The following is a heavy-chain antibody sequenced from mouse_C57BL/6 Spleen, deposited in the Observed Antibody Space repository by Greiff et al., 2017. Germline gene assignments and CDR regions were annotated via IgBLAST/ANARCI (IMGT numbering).Heavy chain of an antibody. V-gene: IGHV1-4*01. D-gene: IGHD2-4*01. Sequence: VQLQESGAELARPGASVKMSSKASGYTFTSYTMHWVKQRPGQGLEWIGYINPSSGYTKYNQKFKDKATLTADKSSSTAYMQLSSLTSEDSAVYYCARSDYYDYDGGFSYWGQGTLVTVSA. J-gene: IGHJ3*01. CDR1: GYTFTSYT. CDR3: ARSDYYDYDGGFSY. CDR2: INPSSGYT.